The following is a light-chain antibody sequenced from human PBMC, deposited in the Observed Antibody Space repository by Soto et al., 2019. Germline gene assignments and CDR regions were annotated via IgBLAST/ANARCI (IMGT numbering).Light chain of an antibody. CDR3: QQYSSSPRT. CDR1: QSVSNSY. Sequence: EIVLTQSPGTLSLSPGERATLSCRSSQSVSNSYLAWYQQTPGQAPRLLIYAASSRATGIPDRFSGSGSGTDFTLTISRLEPEDFAVYYCQQYSSSPRTFSQGTKVEIK. J-gene: IGKJ1*01. V-gene: IGKV3-20*01. CDR2: AAS.